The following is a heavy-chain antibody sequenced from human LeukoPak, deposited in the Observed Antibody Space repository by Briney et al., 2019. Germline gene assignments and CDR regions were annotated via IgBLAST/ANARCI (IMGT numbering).Heavy chain of an antibody. V-gene: IGHV3-74*01. J-gene: IGHJ2*01. D-gene: IGHD1-26*01. CDR1: GFTFSSFW. Sequence: GGSLRLSCAASGFTFSSFWLHWVRQAPGKGLGWVSHINSDESTTNYADSVKGRFTISRDNAKNTLYLQMNSLRVEDAALYYCVRSGRFGYFDLWGRGTLVTVSS. CDR3: VRSGRFGYFDL. CDR2: INSDESTT.